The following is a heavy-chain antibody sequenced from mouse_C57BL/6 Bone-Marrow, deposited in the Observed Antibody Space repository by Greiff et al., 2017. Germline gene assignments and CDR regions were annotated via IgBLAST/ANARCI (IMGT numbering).Heavy chain of an antibody. CDR3: ARRAIYYFDY. Sequence: QVQLQQPGAELVRPGTSVKLSCKASGYTFTSYWMHWVKQRPGQGLEWIGVIDPSDSYTNYNQKFKGKATLTVDTSSSTAYMQLSSLTSEDSAVYYCARRAIYYFDYWGQGTTLTVSS. CDR2: IDPSDSYT. J-gene: IGHJ2*01. V-gene: IGHV1-59*01. D-gene: IGHD3-1*01. CDR1: GYTFTSYW.